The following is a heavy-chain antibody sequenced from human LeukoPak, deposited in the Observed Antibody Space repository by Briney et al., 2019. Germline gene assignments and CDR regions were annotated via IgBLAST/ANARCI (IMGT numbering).Heavy chain of an antibody. D-gene: IGHD5-18*01. Sequence: EPGGSLRLSCAASGITFSTYLIHWVRQAPGKGLEWVSAISGSGGSTYYADSVKGRFTISRDNSKNTLYLQMNSLRAEDTAVYYCYSYGYGDIDYWGQGTLVTVSS. CDR2: ISGSGGST. J-gene: IGHJ4*02. V-gene: IGHV3-23*01. CDR3: YSYGYGDIDY. CDR1: GITFSTYL.